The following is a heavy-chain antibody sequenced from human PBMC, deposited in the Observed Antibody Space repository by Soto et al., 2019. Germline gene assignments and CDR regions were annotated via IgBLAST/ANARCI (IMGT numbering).Heavy chain of an antibody. CDR1: GFTFSSYS. D-gene: IGHD3-3*01. V-gene: IGHV3-48*01. CDR2: LSSSSSTI. J-gene: IGHJ4*02. Sequence: EVQLVESGGGLVQPGGSLRLSCAASGFTFSSYSMNWVRQAPGKGLEWVSYLSSSSSTIYYADSVKGRFTISRDNAKNAVYLPLNSLRAEGTAVYYCARDRFFEWLLFDYVGQGTLVTFSS. CDR3: ARDRFFEWLLFDY.